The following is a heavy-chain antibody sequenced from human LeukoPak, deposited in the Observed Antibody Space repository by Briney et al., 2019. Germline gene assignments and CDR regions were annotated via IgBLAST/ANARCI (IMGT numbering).Heavy chain of an antibody. CDR2: IIPIFGTA. J-gene: IGHJ6*03. CDR3: ARDLYGDYDPGDYYYYMDV. V-gene: IGHV1-69*05. D-gene: IGHD4-17*01. CDR1: GYTFTSYG. Sequence: SVKVSCKASGYTFTSYGISWVRQAPGQGLEWMGGIIPIFGTANYAQKFQGRVTITTDESTSTAYMELSSLRSEDTAVYYCARDLYGDYDPGDYYYYMDVWGKGTTVTVSS.